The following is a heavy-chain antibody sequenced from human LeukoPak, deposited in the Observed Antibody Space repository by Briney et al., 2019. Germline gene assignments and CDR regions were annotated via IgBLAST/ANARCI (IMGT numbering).Heavy chain of an antibody. D-gene: IGHD3-22*01. J-gene: IGHJ4*02. CDR2: KYYRSKWYN. CDR1: GDSVSSNSAA. Sequence: SQTLSLICAISGDSVSSNSAAWNWIRQSPSRGLEGLGRKYYRSKWYNDYAVSVKSRITINPDTSKNQFSLQLNSVTPEDTAVYYCAYYDSSGYYFNQHNRDYWGQGTLVTVSS. V-gene: IGHV6-1*01. CDR3: AYYDSSGYYFNQHNRDY.